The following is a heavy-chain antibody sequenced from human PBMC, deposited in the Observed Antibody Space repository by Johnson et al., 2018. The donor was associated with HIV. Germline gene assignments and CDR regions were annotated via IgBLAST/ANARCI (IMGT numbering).Heavy chain of an antibody. CDR1: GFTFYSYG. J-gene: IGHJ3*01. CDR3: ARDRIQWWSYVGTFDV. Sequence: QVQLVESGGGVVQPGRSLRLSCAASGFTFYSYGMHWVRQAPGKGLEWVAVISYDGSNKYYADSVKGRFTISRDNAKSTLILKMDSLGADDTAVYYCARDRIQWWSYVGTFDVWGQGTTVTVSS. D-gene: IGHD2-15*01. V-gene: IGHV3-30*03. CDR2: ISYDGSNK.